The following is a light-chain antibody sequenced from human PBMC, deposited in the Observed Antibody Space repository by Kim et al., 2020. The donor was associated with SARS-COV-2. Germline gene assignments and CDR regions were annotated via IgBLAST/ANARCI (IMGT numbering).Light chain of an antibody. J-gene: IGLJ3*02. Sequence: QSALTQPASVSGSPGQSIAISCTGTSSDIGRNNDVSWYQQYPGKAPKVMIYEINKRPSGVSDRFSGSKSGNMAFLTISGLQAEDEADYYCCTHGGIRHWVFGGGTKVTVL. CDR1: SSDIGRNND. V-gene: IGLV2-23*02. CDR3: CTHGGIRHWV. CDR2: EIN.